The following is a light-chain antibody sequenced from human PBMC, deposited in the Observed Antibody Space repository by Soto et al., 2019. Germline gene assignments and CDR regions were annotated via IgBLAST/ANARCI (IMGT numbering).Light chain of an antibody. CDR3: LHYSRYPWT. V-gene: IGKV1-5*03. CDR1: QSISSW. J-gene: IGKJ1*01. CDR2: KAS. Sequence: DIQMTQSPSTLSASAGDRVTITCRASQSISSWLAWYQQKPGKAPQLLIYKASNLQSGVPSRFSGSGSATEFTLTISSLQPDDFATDDCLHYSRYPWTFGQGTEVEIK.